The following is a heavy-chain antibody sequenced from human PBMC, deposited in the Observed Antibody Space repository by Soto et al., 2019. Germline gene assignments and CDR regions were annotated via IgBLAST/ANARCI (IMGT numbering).Heavy chain of an antibody. CDR3: ARARKSAYIRGGCDS. V-gene: IGHV4-59*02. D-gene: IGHD3-16*01. J-gene: IGHJ4*02. CDR2: YSYHGIT. CDR1: GASVSGYY. Sequence: QVQLQESDPGLLKPSESLSLTCTVSGASVSGYYWAWSRRSPEKGLQYIAYYSYHGITKLNSALGSRINIAIHTCRNECARRGTSVTAADAAGYYCARARKSAYIRGGCDSWAQGAQVTVSP.